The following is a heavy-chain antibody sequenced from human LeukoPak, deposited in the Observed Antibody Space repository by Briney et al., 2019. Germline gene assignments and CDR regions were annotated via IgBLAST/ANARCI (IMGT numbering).Heavy chain of an antibody. CDR3: ARDSAHAFDI. Sequence: PSETLSLTCTVSGDSISSYSWSWIRQPPGKGLEWIGYISSSGSTNYSPSLKSRVTISVDTSKNQFSLKLSSVTAADTAVYYCARDSAHAFDIWGQGTMVTISS. CDR2: ISSSGST. J-gene: IGHJ3*02. V-gene: IGHV4-59*01. CDR1: GDSISSYS.